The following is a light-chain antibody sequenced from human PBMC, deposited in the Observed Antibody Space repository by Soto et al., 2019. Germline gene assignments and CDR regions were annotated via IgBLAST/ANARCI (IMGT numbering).Light chain of an antibody. J-gene: IGKJ1*01. CDR1: QSLLHRNGNKY. CDR2: LGS. CDR3: MQAVQTPWT. V-gene: IGKV2-28*01. Sequence: VMILSPLSMPVTPGEPASISCRSSQSLLHRNGNKYFNWYLQKPGQSPQLLIYLGSNRASGVPDRFSGSGSGTDFTLKISRVEAEDVGVYYCMQAVQTPWTFGQGTKVDIK.